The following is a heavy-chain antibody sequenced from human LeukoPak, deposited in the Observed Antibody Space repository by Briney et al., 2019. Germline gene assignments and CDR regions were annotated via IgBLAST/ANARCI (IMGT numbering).Heavy chain of an antibody. CDR3: AKDHSSSWYYFDY. Sequence: GGSLRLSCAASGFTFSSHAMHWVRQAPGKGLEWVAVISYDGSNKYYADSVKGRFTITRDNSKNTLYLQMNSLRAEDTAVYYCAKDHSSSWYYFDYWGQGTLVTVSS. CDR2: ISYDGSNK. CDR1: GFTFSSHA. V-gene: IGHV3-30-3*01. J-gene: IGHJ4*02. D-gene: IGHD6-13*01.